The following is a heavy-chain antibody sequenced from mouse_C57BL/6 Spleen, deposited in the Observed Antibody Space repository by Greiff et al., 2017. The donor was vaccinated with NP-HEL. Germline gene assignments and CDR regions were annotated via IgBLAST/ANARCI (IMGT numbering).Heavy chain of an antibody. Sequence: EVKLLESGGGLVKPGGSLKLSCAASGFTFSSYAMSWVRQTPEKRLEWVATISDGGSYTYYPDNVKGRFTISREDANNNPYQQMSHRKSEDTAMYYCARDQSRGFDYWGQGTTLTVSA. J-gene: IGHJ2*01. CDR3: ARDQSRGFDY. CDR2: ISDGGSYT. V-gene: IGHV5-4*01. CDR1: GFTFSSYA.